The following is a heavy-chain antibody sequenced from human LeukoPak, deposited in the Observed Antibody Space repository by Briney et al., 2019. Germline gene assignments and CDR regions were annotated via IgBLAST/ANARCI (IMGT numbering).Heavy chain of an antibody. V-gene: IGHV4-59*02. J-gene: IGHJ3*02. CDR2: IYYTGSS. Sequence: PSETLSLTCTVSGGSVSDYYWSWIRQSPGKGLEWIGYIYYTGSSSYNPSLRSRVTISADTSKSQFSLKLSSVTAADTAVYYCARDFYGDYPHAFDIWGQGTMVTVSS. CDR3: ARDFYGDYPHAFDI. CDR1: GGSVSDYY. D-gene: IGHD4-17*01.